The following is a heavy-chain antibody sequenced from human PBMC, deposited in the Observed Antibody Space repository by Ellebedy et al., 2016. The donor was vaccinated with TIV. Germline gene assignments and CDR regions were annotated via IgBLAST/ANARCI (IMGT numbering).Heavy chain of an antibody. CDR2: ISPYTGDT. J-gene: IGHJ4*02. Sequence: ASVKVSCKASGYTFTRYYLHWVRQAPGQRPEWVGWISPYTGDTDYARAYQGRVSMITDTSTSTAYMELTNLRYDDTAVYYCTRDMVQGMVARYLWFDYWGQGTLVTVSS. CDR3: TRDMVQGMVARYLWFDY. CDR1: GYTFTRYY. V-gene: IGHV1-18*04. D-gene: IGHD5-12*01.